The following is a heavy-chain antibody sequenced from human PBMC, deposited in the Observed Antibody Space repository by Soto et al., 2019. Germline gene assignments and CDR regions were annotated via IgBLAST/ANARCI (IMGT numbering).Heavy chain of an antibody. CDR3: ARAESIAVAHDAFDI. Sequence: GSLRLSCAASGFTFSSYGMHWVRQAPGKGLEWVAVIWYDGSNKYYADSVKGRFTISRDNSKNTLYLQMNSLRAEDTAVYYCARAESIAVAHDAFDIWGQGTMVTV. D-gene: IGHD6-19*01. CDR1: GFTFSSYG. V-gene: IGHV3-33*01. CDR2: IWYDGSNK. J-gene: IGHJ3*02.